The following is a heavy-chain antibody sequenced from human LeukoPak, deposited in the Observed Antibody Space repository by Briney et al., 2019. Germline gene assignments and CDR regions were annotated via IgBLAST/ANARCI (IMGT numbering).Heavy chain of an antibody. V-gene: IGHV4-39*07. J-gene: IGHJ3*02. CDR1: GVSISSSNSY. CDR2: IYHSGST. D-gene: IGHD6-19*01. Sequence: SETLSLTCTVSGVSISSSNSYWGWIRQPPGKGLEWIGSIYHSGSTYYNPSLKSRVTISVDTSKNQFSLKLSSVTAADTAVYYCAREVAGLSDDAFDIWGQGTMVTVSS. CDR3: AREVAGLSDDAFDI.